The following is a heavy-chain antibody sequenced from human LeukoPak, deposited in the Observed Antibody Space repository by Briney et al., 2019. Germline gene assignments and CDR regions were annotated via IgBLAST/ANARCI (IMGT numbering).Heavy chain of an antibody. Sequence: ASVKVSCKTSGYTFTAYYIHRVRQAPGQGLEWMGWINPNTGGTDYTPKFQGRVTMTSDSSVSAVFVELSSLKSDDTAVYYCARDSITAPHCYDYWGQGTLVTVSS. V-gene: IGHV1-2*02. CDR2: INPNTGGT. D-gene: IGHD2-21*01. J-gene: IGHJ4*02. CDR1: GYTFTAYY. CDR3: ARDSITAPHCYDY.